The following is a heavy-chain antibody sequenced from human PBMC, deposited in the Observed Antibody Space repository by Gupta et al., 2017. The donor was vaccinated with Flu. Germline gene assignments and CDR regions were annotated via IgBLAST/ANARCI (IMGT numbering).Heavy chain of an antibody. J-gene: IGHJ6*02. V-gene: IGHV3-11*01. CDR1: GFTFSDYY. CDR2: ISSSGSTI. Sequence: QVQLVESGGGLVKPGGSLRLSCAASGFTFSDYYMSWIRQAPGKGLGWVSYISSSGSTIYYADSVKGRFTISRDNAKNSLYLQMNSLRAEDTAVYYCARDGHVGRITEYYYYYYGMDVWGQGTTVTVSS. D-gene: IGHD1-14*01. CDR3: ARDGHVGRITEYYYYYYGMDV.